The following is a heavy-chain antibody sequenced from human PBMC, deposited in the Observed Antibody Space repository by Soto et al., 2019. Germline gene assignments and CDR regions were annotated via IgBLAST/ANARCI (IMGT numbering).Heavy chain of an antibody. CDR3: AREDYGSGRQRYYYYYYMDV. CDR2: IIPILGIA. J-gene: IGHJ6*03. V-gene: IGHV1-69*04. D-gene: IGHD3-10*01. CDR1: GGTFSSYT. Sequence: ASVKVSCKASGGTFSSYTISWVRQAPGQGLEWMGRIIPILGIANYAQKFQGRVTITADKSTSTAYMELSSLRSEDTAVYYCAREDYGSGRQRYYYYYYMDVWGKGTTVTVSS.